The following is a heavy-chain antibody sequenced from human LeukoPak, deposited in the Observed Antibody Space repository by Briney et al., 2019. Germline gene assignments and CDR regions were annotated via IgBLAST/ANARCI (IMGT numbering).Heavy chain of an antibody. CDR1: GGSISSDDYY. CDR2: IYYSGST. CDR3: ARYRYSGYDYDY. D-gene: IGHD5-12*01. Sequence: SETLSLTCTVFGGSISSDDYYWSWIRQPPGKGLEWIGYIYYSGSTYYNPSLKSRVTISVDTSKNQFSLKLSSVTAADTAVYYCARYRYSGYDYDYWGQGTLVTVSS. J-gene: IGHJ4*02. V-gene: IGHV4-30-4*01.